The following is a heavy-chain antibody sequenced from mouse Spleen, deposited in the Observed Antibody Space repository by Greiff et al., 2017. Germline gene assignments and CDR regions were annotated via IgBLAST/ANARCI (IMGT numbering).Heavy chain of an antibody. CDR1: GFSLTNYA. V-gene: IGHV2-4-1*01. D-gene: IGHD2-4*01. Sequence: VQLQQSGPGLVAPSQCLSITCTVSGFSLTNYAVHWVRQSPGKGLEWLGVIWSDGSTDYNAAFISRLSISKDNSKSQVFFKMNSLQADDTAIYYCTRNDAMITTTYWYFDVWGAGTTVTVSS. J-gene: IGHJ1*01. CDR3: TRNDAMITTTYWYFDV. CDR2: IWSDGST.